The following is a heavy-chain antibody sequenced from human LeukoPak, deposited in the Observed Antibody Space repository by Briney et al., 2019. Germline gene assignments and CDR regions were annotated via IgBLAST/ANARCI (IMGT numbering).Heavy chain of an antibody. Sequence: GASVNVSCKASGGTFSSYAISWVRQAPGQGLEWMGGIIPIFGTANYAQKFQGRVTITADESTSTAYMELSSLRSEDTAVYYCAGGFKSELYGDYFDYWGQGTLVTVSS. D-gene: IGHD4-17*01. V-gene: IGHV1-69*13. CDR1: GGTFSSYA. CDR2: IIPIFGTA. CDR3: AGGFKSELYGDYFDY. J-gene: IGHJ4*02.